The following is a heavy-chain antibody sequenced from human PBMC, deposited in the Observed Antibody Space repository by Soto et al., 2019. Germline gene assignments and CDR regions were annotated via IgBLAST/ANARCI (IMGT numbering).Heavy chain of an antibody. CDR3: ASPYCSGGSGYSGPGSYGMDV. D-gene: IGHD2-15*01. V-gene: IGHV1-69*01. CDR1: GGTFSSYA. CDR2: IIPIFGTA. Sequence: QVQLVQAGAEVKKPGSSVKASCKASGGTFSSYAISWVRQAPGQGLEWMGGIIPIFGTANYAEKFQGRVTITADDSARTAYMELSSLRSEDAAVDYCASPYCSGGSGYSGPGSYGMDVWGQGTTVTVSS. J-gene: IGHJ6*02.